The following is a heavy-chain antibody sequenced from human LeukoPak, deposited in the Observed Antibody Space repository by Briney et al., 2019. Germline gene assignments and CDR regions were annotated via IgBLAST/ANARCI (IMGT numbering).Heavy chain of an antibody. D-gene: IGHD3-10*01. Sequence: GGSLRLSCAASGFTFSSSWMTWVRQAPGKGLEWVASINQDGGEIHYVDSMKGRFTISRDNAKNSLYLQMNSLTAEDTAVHYCVRAHHPGGWFNPWGQGTLVTVSS. CDR3: VRAHHPGGWFNP. J-gene: IGHJ5*02. V-gene: IGHV3-7*04. CDR2: INQDGGEI. CDR1: GFTFSSSW.